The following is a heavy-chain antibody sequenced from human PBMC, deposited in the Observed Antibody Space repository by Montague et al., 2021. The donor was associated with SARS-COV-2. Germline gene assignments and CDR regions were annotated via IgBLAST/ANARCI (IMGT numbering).Heavy chain of an antibody. CDR2: TNYRSTWTS. J-gene: IGHJ4*02. V-gene: IGHV6-1*01. CDR3: VRDTGSAQAGFDA. CDR1: GDSVWSNTAA. Sequence: CAISGDSVWSNTAARNWIRQSPSGGLEWLGRTNYRSTWTSDYAPSVEGRISIDPDTSKNQFFLHLRSVTPEDTGVYYCVRDTGSAQAGFDAWGQGTLVTVSS. D-gene: IGHD4-17*01.